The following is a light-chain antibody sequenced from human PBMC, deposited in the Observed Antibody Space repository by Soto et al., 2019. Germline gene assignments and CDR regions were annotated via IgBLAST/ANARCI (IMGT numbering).Light chain of an antibody. CDR3: PKYNSALLT. CDR1: QGIYNY. CDR2: AAS. Sequence: DIQMTQSPSSLSASVGDRVTITCRASQGIYNYLAWYQQKPGKAPKLLIYAASTLEAGVPSRFSGSGSGTDFTLTISSLQPEDVATDYCPKYNSALLTFGQGTRLEIK. V-gene: IGKV1-27*01. J-gene: IGKJ5*01.